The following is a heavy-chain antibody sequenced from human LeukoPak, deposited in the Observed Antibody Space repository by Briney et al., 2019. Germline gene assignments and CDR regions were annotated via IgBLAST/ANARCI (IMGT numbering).Heavy chain of an antibody. V-gene: IGHV3-23*01. D-gene: IGHD6-6*01. CDR1: GFTFSSYA. CDR3: AKSMYPAPDEPNDY. Sequence: GGSLRLFCAASGFTFSSYALSWVRQAPGKGLEWVLAISGSGGSTYYADSVKGRFTISRDNSKNTLYLQMNSLRAEDTAVYYCAKSMYPAPDEPNDYWGQGTLVTVSS. J-gene: IGHJ4*02. CDR2: ISGSGGST.